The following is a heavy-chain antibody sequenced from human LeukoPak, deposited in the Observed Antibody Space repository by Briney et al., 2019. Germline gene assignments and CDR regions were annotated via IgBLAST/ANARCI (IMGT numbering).Heavy chain of an antibody. CDR2: ISAYNGNT. D-gene: IGHD4-17*01. CDR1: GYTFTGYY. V-gene: IGHV1-18*04. CDR3: ARRTVTTHVDDY. Sequence: ASVKVSCKASGYTFTGYYMHWVRQAPGQGLEWMGWISAYNGNTNYAQKLQGRVTMTTDTSTSTAYMELRSLRSDDTAVYYCARRTVTTHVDDYWGQGTLVTVSS. J-gene: IGHJ4*02.